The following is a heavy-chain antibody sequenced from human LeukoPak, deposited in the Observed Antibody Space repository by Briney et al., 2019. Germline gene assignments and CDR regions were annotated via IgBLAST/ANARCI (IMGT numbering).Heavy chain of an antibody. D-gene: IGHD6-19*01. Sequence: GASVKVSCKASGYTFTGYYMHWVRQAPGQGLEWMGWINPNSGGTNYAQKFQGRVTMTRDTSISTAYMELSRLRSDDTAVYYCARNTYSSGWSPDYYGAFDIWGQGTMVTVSS. CDR3: ARNTYSSGWSPDYYGAFDI. J-gene: IGHJ3*02. V-gene: IGHV1-2*02. CDR2: INPNSGGT. CDR1: GYTFTGYY.